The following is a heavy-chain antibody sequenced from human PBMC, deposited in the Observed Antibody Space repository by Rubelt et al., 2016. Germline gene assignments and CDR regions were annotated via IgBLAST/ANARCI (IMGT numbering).Heavy chain of an antibody. CDR1: GGSISSRSYY. CDR2: IYHSGST. Sequence: QLQLQESGPGLVKPSETLSLTCTVSGGSISSRSYYWGWIRQPPGKGLEWIGSIYHSGSTYYNPSLKSRVTIPVDTSKNQFSLKVSSVTAADTAIYYCARDPWMVPLLFDPWGQGTLVTVSS. CDR3: ARDPWMVPLLFDP. J-gene: IGHJ5*02. D-gene: IGHD6-19*01. V-gene: IGHV4-39*07.